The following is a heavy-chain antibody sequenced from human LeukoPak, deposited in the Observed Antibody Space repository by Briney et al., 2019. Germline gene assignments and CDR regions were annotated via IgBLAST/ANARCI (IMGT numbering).Heavy chain of an antibody. CDR1: GGSISSYF. V-gene: IGHV4-59*08. CDR3: ARHKAALDWFDP. J-gene: IGHJ5*02. D-gene: IGHD3-3*02. CDR2: IYSSGTT. Sequence: PSENLSLTCTVSGGSISSYFWSWIRQSPGKGLEWIGYIYSSGTTNYNPSLKSRVTISGDTSKNHFSLKLSSVTATDTAVYYCARHKAALDWFDPWGQGTLVTVSS.